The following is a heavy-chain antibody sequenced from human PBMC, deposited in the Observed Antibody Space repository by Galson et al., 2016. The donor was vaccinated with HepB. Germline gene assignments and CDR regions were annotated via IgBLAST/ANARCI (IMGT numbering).Heavy chain of an antibody. J-gene: IGHJ4*02. V-gene: IGHV1-18*01. D-gene: IGHD2-2*02. CDR3: ARDPYCETTNCHNSPNSYYFDA. CDR2: KSSSKSYA. Sequence: SVKVSCKASGYTFSSYGITWVRQAPGQGLEWMGWKSSSKSYANYAQNFQGRVTMTTDTSTNTAYMELRRLRSDDTAVYYCARDPYCETTNCHNSPNSYYFDAWGQGTLVTVSS. CDR1: GYTFSSYG.